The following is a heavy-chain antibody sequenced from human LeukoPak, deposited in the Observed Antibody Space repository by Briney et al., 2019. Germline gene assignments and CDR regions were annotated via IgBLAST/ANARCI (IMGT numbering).Heavy chain of an antibody. CDR3: AKGGYDFWSGYYWYFQH. D-gene: IGHD3-3*01. V-gene: IGHV3-23*01. CDR2: ISGSHSST. J-gene: IGHJ1*01. CDR1: GFIFSNYA. Sequence: PGGPLRLSCEVSGFIFSNYAMSWVRQAPGKGLEWVSAISGSHSSTYYADSVKGRFTISRDNSKNTLSLQMSSLRVEDTAVYYCAKGGYDFWSGYYWYFQHWGQGTLVTVPS.